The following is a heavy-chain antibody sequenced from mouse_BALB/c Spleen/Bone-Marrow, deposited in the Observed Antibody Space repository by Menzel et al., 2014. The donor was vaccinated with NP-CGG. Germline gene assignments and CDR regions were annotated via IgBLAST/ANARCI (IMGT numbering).Heavy chain of an antibody. V-gene: IGHV1-87*01. D-gene: IGHD2-1*01. J-gene: IGHJ3*01. CDR3: ARGGYGNYVFAY. CDR2: IYTGDGDT. CDR1: GYTFTSYW. Sequence: QVQLQQSGAELARPGASVKLSCKASGYTFTSYWMQWVKQRPGQGLEWIGTIYTGDGDTRYTQKFKGKATLTADKSSGTAYMQLSSLASEDSAVYYCARGGYGNYVFAYWGQGTLVTVSA.